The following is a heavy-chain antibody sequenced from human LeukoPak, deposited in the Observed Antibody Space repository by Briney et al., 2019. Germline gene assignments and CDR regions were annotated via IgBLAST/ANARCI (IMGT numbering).Heavy chain of an antibody. J-gene: IGHJ6*03. V-gene: IGHV4-61*02. CDR1: GGSISSGSYY. D-gene: IGHD5-18*01. CDR2: IYTSGST. CDR3: AREPADTAMVYYYYYYMDV. Sequence: SETLSLTCTVSGGSISSGSYYWSWIRPPAGKGLEWIGRIYTSGSTNYNPSLKSRVTISVDTSKNQFSLKLSSVTAADTAVYYCAREPADTAMVYYYYYYMDVWGKGTTVTVSS.